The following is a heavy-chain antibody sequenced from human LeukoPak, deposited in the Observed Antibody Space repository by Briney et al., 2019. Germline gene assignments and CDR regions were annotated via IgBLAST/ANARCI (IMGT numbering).Heavy chain of an antibody. CDR1: GFTFSSYA. CDR3: AKVASMGTTVTSADY. CDR2: ISYDGSNK. D-gene: IGHD4-17*01. Sequence: PGGSLRLSCAASGFTFSSYAMHWVRRAPGKGLEWVALISYDGSNKYYADSVKARFTISRDNSKNTLYLQMNSLRAEDTAVYYCAKVASMGTTVTSADYWGQGTLVTVSS. J-gene: IGHJ4*02. V-gene: IGHV3-30*04.